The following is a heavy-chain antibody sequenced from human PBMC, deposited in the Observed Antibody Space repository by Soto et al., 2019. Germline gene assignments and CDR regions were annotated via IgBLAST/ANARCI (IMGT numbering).Heavy chain of an antibody. CDR2: IIPILGIA. CDR1: GGTFSSYT. J-gene: IGHJ5*02. Sequence: GASVKVSCKASGGTFSSYTISWVRQAPGQGLEWMGRIIPILGIANYAQKFQGRVTITADKSTSTAYMELSSLRSEDTAVYYCASGPGIAAVGNWFDPWGQGTLVTVSS. CDR3: ASGPGIAAVGNWFDP. D-gene: IGHD6-13*01. V-gene: IGHV1-69*02.